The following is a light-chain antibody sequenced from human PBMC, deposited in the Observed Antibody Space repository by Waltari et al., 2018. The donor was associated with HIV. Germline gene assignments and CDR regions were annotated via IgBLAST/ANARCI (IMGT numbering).Light chain of an antibody. CDR1: RRLLRTNEYNS. CDR3: LQSLHSRVT. CDR2: FGS. J-gene: IGKJ2*01. V-gene: IGKV2-28*01. Sequence: IVMTQSPLAMPVTPGGPASISCRSGRRLLRTNEYNSFAWYLQKPGQSPKLLIYFGSKRASGVPDRFSGSGSGTDFTLTISRVEAEDFAVYYCLQSLHSRVTFGQGTKLEIK.